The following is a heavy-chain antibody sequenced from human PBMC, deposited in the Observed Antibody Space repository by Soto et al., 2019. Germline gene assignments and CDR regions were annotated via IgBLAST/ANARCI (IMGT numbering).Heavy chain of an antibody. CDR2: IIPIFGTA. Sequence: QVQLVQSGAEVKKPGSSVKVSCKASGGTFSSYAISWVRQAPGQGLEWMGGIIPIFGTANYAQKFQGRVTITADESTSTAYMELSSLRSEDTAVYYCARGPLSWYDYYYYGMDVWGQGTTVTVSS. J-gene: IGHJ6*02. CDR3: ARGPLSWYDYYYYGMDV. D-gene: IGHD6-13*01. V-gene: IGHV1-69*01. CDR1: GGTFSSYA.